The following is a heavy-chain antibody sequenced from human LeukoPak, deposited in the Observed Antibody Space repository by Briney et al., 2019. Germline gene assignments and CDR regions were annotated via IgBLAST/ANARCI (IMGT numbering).Heavy chain of an antibody. Sequence: GGSLRLSCAASGFTVSSDVMSWVRQAPGKGLEWVSIIYSGGGTYYADSVKGRFTISRDNSKNTLYLQMNSLRVEDTAVYYCARDSSSWFGFDYWGQGTLVSVSS. V-gene: IGHV3-53*01. CDR3: ARDSSSWFGFDY. CDR2: IYSGGGT. CDR1: GFTVSSDV. D-gene: IGHD6-13*01. J-gene: IGHJ4*02.